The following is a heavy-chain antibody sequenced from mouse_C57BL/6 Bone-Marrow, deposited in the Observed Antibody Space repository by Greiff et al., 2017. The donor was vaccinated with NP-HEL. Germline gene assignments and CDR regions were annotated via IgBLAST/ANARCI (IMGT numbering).Heavy chain of an antibody. CDR1: GYTFTDYY. CDR2: INPNNGGT. Sequence: EVQLQQSGPELVKPGASVKISCKASGYTFTDYYMNWVKQSHGKSLEWIGDINPNNGGTSYNQKFKGKATLTVDKSSSTAYMELRSLTSEDPAVYYCALITTVVATGFDYGGQGTTLTVSS. D-gene: IGHD1-1*01. J-gene: IGHJ2*01. CDR3: ALITTVVATGFDY. V-gene: IGHV1-26*01.